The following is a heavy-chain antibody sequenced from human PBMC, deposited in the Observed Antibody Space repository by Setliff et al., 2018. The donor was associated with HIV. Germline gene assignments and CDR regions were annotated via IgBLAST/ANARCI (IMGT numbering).Heavy chain of an antibody. Sequence: PSETLSLTCAVSGYSISSGHYWGWIRQPPGKGLEWIGSIYYSGSTYYNPSLKSRVTISVDTSKNQFSLKLSSVTAADTAVYYCARVQVGGYNFYFDYWGQGTLVTVSS. J-gene: IGHJ4*02. CDR3: ARVQVGGYNFYFDY. CDR1: GYSISSGHY. V-gene: IGHV4-38-2*01. CDR2: IYYSGST. D-gene: IGHD5-12*01.